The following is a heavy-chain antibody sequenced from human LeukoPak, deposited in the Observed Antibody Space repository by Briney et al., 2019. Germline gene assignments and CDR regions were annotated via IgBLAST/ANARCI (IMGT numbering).Heavy chain of an antibody. CDR3: VRSGEYNYGFLFDY. D-gene: IGHD5-18*01. V-gene: IGHV1-18*01. CDR1: GYSFTSYG. Sequence: GASVKVSCKASGYSFTSYGITWVRQAPGQGLEGVAWISAYNGNTHYSQNLQGRFTMTTDTSTSTAYMELRGLRSDDTAMYYCVRSGEYNYGFLFDYWGQGTLVTVSS. CDR2: ISAYNGNT. J-gene: IGHJ4*02.